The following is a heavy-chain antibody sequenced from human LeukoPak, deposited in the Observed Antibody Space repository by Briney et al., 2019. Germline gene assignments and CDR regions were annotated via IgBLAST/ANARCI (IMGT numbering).Heavy chain of an antibody. D-gene: IGHD3-22*01. Sequence: SETRSLACTVSGGSITSYYWSWIRQPPGKGLEWIGFIYYSGGTNYNPSLKSRVTISLDTSKNQFSLKLSSVTAADTAVYYCARHRSYYDSSAYYYELDYWGQGTLVTVSS. V-gene: IGHV4-59*08. CDR2: IYYSGGT. CDR3: ARHRSYYDSSAYYYELDY. J-gene: IGHJ4*02. CDR1: GGSITSYY.